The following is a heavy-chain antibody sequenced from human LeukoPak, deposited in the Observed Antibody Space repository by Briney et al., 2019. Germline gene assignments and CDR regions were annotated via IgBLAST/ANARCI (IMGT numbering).Heavy chain of an antibody. CDR1: GFTFSTYS. J-gene: IGHJ3*02. Sequence: GGSLRLSCEASGFTFSTYSMNWVRQAPGEGLEWVSYITNSDNSITYADSVKGRFTISRDNAKNSLFLQMSSLKDEDTAVYYCARDLHYAFDIWGQGKMVTVSS. CDR2: ITNSDNSI. CDR3: ARDLHYAFDI. V-gene: IGHV3-48*02.